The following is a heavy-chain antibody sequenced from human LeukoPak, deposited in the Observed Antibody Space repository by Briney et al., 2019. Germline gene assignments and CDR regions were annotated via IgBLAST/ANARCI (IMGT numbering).Heavy chain of an antibody. Sequence: HGESLKISCKDPGYTFTNYWIGWVRQMPGKGLEWMGIIFPGDSDTRYSPSFQGQVTISAAKSISTAYLQWSSLKASDSAMYYCARQRSCWFYDAFDLWGQGTMVTVSS. CDR3: ARQRSCWFYDAFDL. CDR2: IFPGDSDT. V-gene: IGHV5-51*01. CDR1: GYTFTNYW. J-gene: IGHJ3*01. D-gene: IGHD6-19*01.